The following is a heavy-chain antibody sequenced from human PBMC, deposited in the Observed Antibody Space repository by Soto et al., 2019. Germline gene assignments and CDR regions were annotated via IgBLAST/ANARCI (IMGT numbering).Heavy chain of an antibody. CDR1: GGSISSGGYY. D-gene: IGHD5-12*01. CDR2: IYYSGST. CDR3: ARDHSGYDWRPYGMDV. Sequence: PSETLSLTCTVSGGSISSGGYYWSWIRQHPGKGLEWIGYIYYSGSTYYNPSLKSRVTISVDTSKNQFSLKLSSVTAADTAVYYCARDHSGYDWRPYGMDVWGQGTTVTSP. J-gene: IGHJ6*02. V-gene: IGHV4-31*03.